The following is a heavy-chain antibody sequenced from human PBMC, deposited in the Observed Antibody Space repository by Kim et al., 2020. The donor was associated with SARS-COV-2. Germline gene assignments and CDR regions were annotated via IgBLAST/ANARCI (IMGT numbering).Heavy chain of an antibody. CDR2: INAGNGNT. V-gene: IGHV1-3*01. CDR3: VREAFPDGSGTFYYAMDV. CDR1: GYTFTSYA. Sequence: ASVKVSCKASGYTFTSYAIHWVRQAPGQRLEWLGWINAGNGNTKYSRKFQGRVYITWDTSASTSNMELSSLRSEDTAVYYCVREAFPDGSGTFYYAMDVW. D-gene: IGHD3-10*01. J-gene: IGHJ6*01.